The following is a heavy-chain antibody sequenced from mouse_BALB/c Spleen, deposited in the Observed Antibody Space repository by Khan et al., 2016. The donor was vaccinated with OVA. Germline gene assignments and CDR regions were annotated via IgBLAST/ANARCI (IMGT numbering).Heavy chain of an antibody. Sequence: QIQLVQSGAELVKPGASVKLSCKASGYTFSSYYMYWVKQRPGQGLEWIGEINPNDGGTKFNDKFKSKATLTVDKSSSTAYIQLSSLTSENSAFDFCRGSEYGSFAYWGQGTLVTVSA. V-gene: IGHV1S81*02. CDR2: INPNDGGT. J-gene: IGHJ3*01. D-gene: IGHD2-2*01. CDR1: GYTFSSYY. CDR3: RGSEYGSFAY.